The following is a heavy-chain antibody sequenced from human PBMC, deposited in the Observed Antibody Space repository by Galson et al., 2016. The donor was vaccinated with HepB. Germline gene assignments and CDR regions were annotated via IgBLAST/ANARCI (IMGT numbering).Heavy chain of an antibody. D-gene: IGHD3-10*01. CDR1: GFTFKKYG. CDR3: ARDPGRDDGMDV. Sequence: SLRLSCAASGFTFKKYGMHWVRQAPGKGLEWVAVVRFDESNKYYADSVEGRFTISRDNSKNTVYLYMNSLRAEDTAVFYCARDPGRDDGMDVWGQGTTVTVSS. CDR2: VRFDESNK. V-gene: IGHV3-33*01. J-gene: IGHJ6*02.